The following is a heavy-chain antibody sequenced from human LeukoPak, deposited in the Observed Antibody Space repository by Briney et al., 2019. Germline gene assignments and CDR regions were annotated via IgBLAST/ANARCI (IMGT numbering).Heavy chain of an antibody. CDR2: ISWNSGGI. V-gene: IGHV3-9*01. CDR1: GFTFDDYA. Sequence: GGSLRLSCAASGFTFDDYAMHWVRQAPGKGLEWVSGISWNSGGIGYADSVKGRFTISRDNAKNSLYLQMNSLRAEDTALYYCVRVDTAMVTGFSYAFDIWGQGTMVTVSS. CDR3: VRVDTAMVTGFSYAFDI. J-gene: IGHJ3*02. D-gene: IGHD5-18*01.